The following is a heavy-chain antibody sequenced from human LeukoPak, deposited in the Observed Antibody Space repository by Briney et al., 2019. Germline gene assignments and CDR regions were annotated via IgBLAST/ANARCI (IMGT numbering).Heavy chain of an antibody. V-gene: IGHV3-64D*09. CDR1: GFTFSKYA. Sequence: PGGPLRLSCSASGFTFSKYAMHWVRQAPGKRLEYVSAINDSGRSTYYADPVKGRFSISRDNYKSTLYLQMSSLRTEDTAVYYCVKYSSGWYYDYWGQGTLVTVSS. J-gene: IGHJ4*02. D-gene: IGHD6-19*01. CDR2: INDSGRST. CDR3: VKYSSGWYYDY.